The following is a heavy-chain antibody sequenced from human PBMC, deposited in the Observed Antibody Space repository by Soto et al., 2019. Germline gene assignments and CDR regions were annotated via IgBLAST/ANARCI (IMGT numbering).Heavy chain of an antibody. CDR3: AVAMVREILIFESSGMHV. Sequence: QVHLVQSGAEVKKPGSSVKVSCKTSGGSFNNYAVSRVRQAPGQGLEWMGGIIPNFDTPNYAQKFQDRVTIIADESTSTVYMELRSLRSNDTAVYYCAVAMVREILIFESSGMHVWGQGTTVIVSS. J-gene: IGHJ6*02. CDR2: IIPNFDTP. V-gene: IGHV1-69*01. CDR1: GGSFNNYA. D-gene: IGHD3-10*01.